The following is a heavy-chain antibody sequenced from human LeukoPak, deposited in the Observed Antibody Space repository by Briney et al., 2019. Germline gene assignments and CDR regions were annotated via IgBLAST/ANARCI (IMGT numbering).Heavy chain of an antibody. V-gene: IGHV4-38-2*01. CDR3: ARVVASTSIDS. CDR2: IYYSGST. J-gene: IGHJ4*02. CDR1: GFTFSTYA. D-gene: IGHD2-15*01. Sequence: KAGGSLRLSCAASGFTFSTYAMTWVRQAPGKGLEWIASIYYSGSTYYNPSLKSRVTISVDTSTNRFSLKLTSVTAADTALYYCARVVASTSIDSWGQGTLVTVSS.